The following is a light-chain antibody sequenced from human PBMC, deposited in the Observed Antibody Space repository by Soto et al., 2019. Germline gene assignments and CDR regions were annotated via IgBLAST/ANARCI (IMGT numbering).Light chain of an antibody. V-gene: IGKV1-39*01. CDR2: AAS. CDR3: QQSYSTVT. CDR1: QSISSY. Sequence: DIQMTQSPSSLSASVGDRVTITCRASQSISSYLNWYQQKPGKAPKLLIYAASSLQSGVPSRFSGSGSGTDFTLTISSLQSEDFATCYCQQSYSTVTFGPGTKVDLK. J-gene: IGKJ3*01.